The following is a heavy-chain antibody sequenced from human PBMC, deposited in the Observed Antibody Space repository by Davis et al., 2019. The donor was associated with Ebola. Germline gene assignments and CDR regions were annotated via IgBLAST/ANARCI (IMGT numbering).Heavy chain of an antibody. CDR1: GFTFSSYA. J-gene: IGHJ4*02. Sequence: GESLKISCAASGFTFSSYAMSWVRQAPGKGLEWVSAISGSGGSTHYADSVKGRFTISRDNSKNTLYLQMNSLRAEDTAVYYCARDRDSSSWYIDYWGQGTLVTVSS. D-gene: IGHD6-13*01. CDR3: ARDRDSSSWYIDY. CDR2: ISGSGGST. V-gene: IGHV3-23*01.